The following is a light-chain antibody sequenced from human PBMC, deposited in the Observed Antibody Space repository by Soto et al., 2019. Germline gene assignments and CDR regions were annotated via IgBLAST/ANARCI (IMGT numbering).Light chain of an antibody. CDR1: QDISNY. Sequence: DIQMTQSPSSLSASVGDRVTITCQASQDISNYVNWFQQKPGTAPKFLIYDASTLEAGVPSRFSGSGSGTDFTFTISSLQPEDIATYYCQQYDNFPYTFGQGTKLEIK. J-gene: IGKJ2*01. V-gene: IGKV1-33*01. CDR3: QQYDNFPYT. CDR2: DAS.